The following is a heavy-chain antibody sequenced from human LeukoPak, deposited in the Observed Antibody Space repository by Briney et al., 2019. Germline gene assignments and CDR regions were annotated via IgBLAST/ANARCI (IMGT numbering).Heavy chain of an antibody. D-gene: IGHD3-10*01. J-gene: IGHJ6*03. V-gene: IGHV3-7*01. CDR1: GFTFSSYW. CDR3: ASGAAPSRYYYMDV. CDR2: IKQDGSEK. Sequence: GGSLRLSCAASGFTFSSYWMSWVRQAPGKGLEWVANIKQDGSEKYYVDSVKGRFTISRDNAKNSLYLKMTSLRAEDTAVYYCASGAAPSRYYYMDVWGKGTTVTVSS.